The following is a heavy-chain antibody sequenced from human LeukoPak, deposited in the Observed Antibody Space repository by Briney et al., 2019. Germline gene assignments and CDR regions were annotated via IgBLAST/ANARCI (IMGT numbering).Heavy chain of an antibody. Sequence: GGSLRLSCAASGFSVSSNYMSWVRQAPGKGLERVSVIYSGGNTYYADSVKGRFTISRDKSKNTLYLQMNSLTAEDTAVYYCARDLLGYYGSGSYSSGWSQRTLVTVSS. CDR3: ARDLLGYYGSGSYSSG. J-gene: IGHJ4*02. CDR1: GFSVSSNY. D-gene: IGHD3-10*01. CDR2: IYSGGNT. V-gene: IGHV3-53*01.